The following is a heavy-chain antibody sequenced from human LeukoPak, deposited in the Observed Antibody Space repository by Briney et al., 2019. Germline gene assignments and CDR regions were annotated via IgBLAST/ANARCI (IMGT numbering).Heavy chain of an antibody. D-gene: IGHD3-22*01. J-gene: IGHJ4*02. CDR3: ARVLDYYDSSGYLTVYYFDY. CDR1: GGSFSGYY. V-gene: IGHV4-34*01. Sequence: SETLSLTCAVYGGSFSGYYWSWIRQPPGKGLEWIGEINHSGSTNYNPSLKSRVTISVDTSKNQFSLKLSSVTAADTAVYYCARVLDYYDSSGYLTVYYFDYGGQGTLVTVSS. CDR2: INHSGST.